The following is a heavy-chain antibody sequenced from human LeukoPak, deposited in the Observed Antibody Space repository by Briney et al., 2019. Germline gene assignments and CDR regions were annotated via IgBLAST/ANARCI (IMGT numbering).Heavy chain of an antibody. Sequence: ASVKVSCKASGYTCTGYYMHWVRKAPGQGLEWMGWINTNSGGTNYAKKFQGRVTMTRDTSISTAYMALSRLRSDDTAVYYCARVSITEYYDSSGYYYSPDGTFDYWGQGTLVTVSS. CDR3: ARVSITEYYDSSGYYYSPDGTFDY. CDR1: GYTCTGYY. CDR2: INTNSGGT. D-gene: IGHD3-22*01. J-gene: IGHJ4*02. V-gene: IGHV1-2*02.